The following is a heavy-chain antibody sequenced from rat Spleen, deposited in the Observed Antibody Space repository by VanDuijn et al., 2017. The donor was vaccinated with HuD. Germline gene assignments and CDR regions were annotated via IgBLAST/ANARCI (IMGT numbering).Heavy chain of an antibody. CDR1: GFTFSNYY. J-gene: IGHJ4*01. CDR2: NSTSGSRT. D-gene: IGHD1-12*03. Sequence: EVQLVESGGGLVQPGRSLKLSCAASGFTFSNYYMAWVRQAPKKGLEWVATNSTSGSRTFYPDSVKGRFTISRDNAKSSLYLQMNSLKSEDTATYYCARLDGYYHYVMDAWGQGASVTVSS. V-gene: IGHV5-25*01. CDR3: ARLDGYYHYVMDA.